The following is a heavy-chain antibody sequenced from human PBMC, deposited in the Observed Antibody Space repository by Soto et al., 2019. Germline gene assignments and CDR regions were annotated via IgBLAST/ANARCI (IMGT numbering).Heavy chain of an antibody. CDR3: ARGKAARTVRYFDY. J-gene: IGHJ4*02. CDR2: IYYSGST. CDR1: GGSISSYY. V-gene: IGHV4-59*01. D-gene: IGHD6-6*01. Sequence: SETLSLTCTVSGGSISSYYWSWIRQPPGKGLEWIGYIYYSGSTNYNPSLKSRVTISVDTSKNQISLKLSSVTAADTAVYYCARGKAARTVRYFDYWGQGTRVTVS.